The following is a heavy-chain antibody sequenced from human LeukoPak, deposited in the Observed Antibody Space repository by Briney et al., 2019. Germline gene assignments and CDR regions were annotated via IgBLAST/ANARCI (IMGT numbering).Heavy chain of an antibody. CDR1: GFTFSSYS. D-gene: IGHD3-22*01. CDR2: ISSSSSYI. V-gene: IGHV3-21*01. CDR3: ARDLYRTVVVPHYFDY. J-gene: IGHJ4*02. Sequence: PGGSLRLSCAASGFTFSSYSMDWVRQAPGKGLEWVSSISSSSSYIYYADSVKGRFTISRDNAKNSLYLQMNSLRAEDTAVYYCARDLYRTVVVPHYFDYRGQGTLVTVSS.